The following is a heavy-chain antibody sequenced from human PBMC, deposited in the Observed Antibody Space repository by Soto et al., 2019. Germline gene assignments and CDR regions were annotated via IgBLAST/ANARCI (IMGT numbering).Heavy chain of an antibody. CDR3: ASEYSTGYGMDV. V-gene: IGHV1-2*02. CDR1: GYTFTGYY. J-gene: IGHJ6*02. Sequence: ASVKVSCKASGYTFTGYYMHWVRQAPGQGLEWMGWINPNSGGTNYAQKFQGRVTMTRDTSTSTAYMELSRLRSDDTAVYYCASEYSTGYGMDVWGQGTTVTVSS. CDR2: INPNSGGT. D-gene: IGHD6-25*01.